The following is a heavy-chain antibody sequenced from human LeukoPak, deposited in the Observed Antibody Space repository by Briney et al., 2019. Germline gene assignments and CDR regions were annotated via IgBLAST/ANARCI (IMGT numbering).Heavy chain of an antibody. J-gene: IGHJ4*02. CDR2: ISGSGGST. Sequence: GGSLRLSCAASGFTFSSYAMSWVRQAPGKGLEWVSAISGSGGSTYYADSGKGRFTISRDNSKNTLYLQMNSLRAEDTAVYYCAKRVYDILTGCDYWGQGTLVTVSS. V-gene: IGHV3-23*01. D-gene: IGHD3-9*01. CDR1: GFTFSSYA. CDR3: AKRVYDILTGCDY.